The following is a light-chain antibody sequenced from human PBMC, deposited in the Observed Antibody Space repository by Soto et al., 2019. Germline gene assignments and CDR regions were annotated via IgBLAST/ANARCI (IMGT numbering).Light chain of an antibody. V-gene: IGKV1-5*01. J-gene: IGKJ1*01. CDR3: QQYNSYST. CDR2: DDS. Sequence: DIQMTQSPSTLSASVGDRVTITCRASQSISSGLAWYQQKPGKAPKLLIYDDSSLESGVPSRFSGSGSGTEFTLTISSLQPDDFATYYCQQYNSYSTVGQGTKVESK. CDR1: QSISSG.